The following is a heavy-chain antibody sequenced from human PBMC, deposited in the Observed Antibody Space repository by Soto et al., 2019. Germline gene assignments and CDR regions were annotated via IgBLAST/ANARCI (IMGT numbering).Heavy chain of an antibody. CDR3: AKDGNPIPYLTGYYRLGWFDP. CDR1: GFTFSSYA. Sequence: LRLSCAASGFTFSSYAMSWVRQAPGKGLEWVSAISGSGGSTYYADSVKGRFTISRDNSKNTLYLQMNSLRAEDTAVYYCAKDGNPIPYLTGYYRLGWFDPWGQGTLVTVSS. CDR2: ISGSGGST. J-gene: IGHJ5*02. D-gene: IGHD3-9*01. V-gene: IGHV3-23*01.